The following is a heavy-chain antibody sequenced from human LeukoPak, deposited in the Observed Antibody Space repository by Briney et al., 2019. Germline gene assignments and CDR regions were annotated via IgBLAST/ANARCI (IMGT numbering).Heavy chain of an antibody. CDR1: GFTFGDYA. Sequence: GGSLRLSCTASGFTFGDYAMSWFRQAPGKGLEWVGFIRSKAYGGTTEYAASVKGRFTISRDDSKSIAYLQMNSLKTEDTAVYYCTRGPERYYDSSGYPPGDYWGQGTLVTVSS. D-gene: IGHD3-22*01. V-gene: IGHV3-49*03. J-gene: IGHJ4*02. CDR3: TRGPERYYDSSGYPPGDY. CDR2: IRSKAYGGTT.